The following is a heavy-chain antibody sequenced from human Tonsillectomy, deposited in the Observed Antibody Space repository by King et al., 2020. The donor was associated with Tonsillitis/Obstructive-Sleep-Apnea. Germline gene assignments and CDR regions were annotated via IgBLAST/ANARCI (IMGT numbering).Heavy chain of an antibody. Sequence: HVTLKESGPVLVKPTETLTLTCTVSGFSLSNARMGVSWIRQPPGKALEWLAHIFSNDEKSYSTSLKSRLTISKDTSKSQVVLTMTNMEPVDTATYYCARIPGYYDGSNWFAPWGQGTLVTVSS. D-gene: IGHD3-22*01. CDR3: ARIPGYYDGSNWFAP. J-gene: IGHJ5*02. CDR2: IFSNDEK. V-gene: IGHV2-26*01. CDR1: GFSLSNARMG.